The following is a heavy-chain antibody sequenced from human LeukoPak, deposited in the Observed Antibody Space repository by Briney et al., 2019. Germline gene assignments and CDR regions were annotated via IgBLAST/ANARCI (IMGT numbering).Heavy chain of an antibody. CDR1: GFTFNSYP. V-gene: IGHV3-23*01. D-gene: IGHD3-22*01. CDR3: AKRGYYYDSSASHYFDY. J-gene: IGHJ4*02. CDR2: ISGSDDST. Sequence: PGGSLRLSCAGSGFTFNSYPMSWVRQAPGKGLEWVSAISGSDDSTYYADSVKGRFTISRDNSKNTLYLQMNSLRAEDTAVYYCAKRGYYYDSSASHYFDYWGQGTLVTVSS.